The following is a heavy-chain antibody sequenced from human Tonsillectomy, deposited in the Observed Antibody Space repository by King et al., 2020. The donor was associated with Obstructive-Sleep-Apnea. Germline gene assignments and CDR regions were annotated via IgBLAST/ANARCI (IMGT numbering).Heavy chain of an antibody. D-gene: IGHD4-17*01. CDR3: ARGGDVTTVTTGKPYYFDY. CDR2: INPSGGST. Sequence: VQLVESGAEVKKPGASVKVSCKASGYTFTSYYMHWVRQAPGQGLEWMGIINPSGGSTSYAQKFQGRVTMTRDTSTSTVYMELSSLRSEDTAVYYRARGGDVTTVTTGKPYYFDYWGQGTLVTVSS. J-gene: IGHJ4*02. CDR1: GYTFTSYY. V-gene: IGHV1-46*01.